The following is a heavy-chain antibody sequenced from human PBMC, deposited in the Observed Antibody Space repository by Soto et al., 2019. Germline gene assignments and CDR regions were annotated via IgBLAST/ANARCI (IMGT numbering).Heavy chain of an antibody. D-gene: IGHD2-15*01. CDR1: GGSFNRHT. J-gene: IGHJ4*02. Sequence: QVQLVQSGAEVRKPGSSVRVSCKASGGSFNRHTISWVRQAPGQGLEWMGGIIPIFGTANHAQKFQGRVTIIADESTSTAYMELSSLRSEDTAVYYCARGIGNDYFDYWGQGTLVTVSS. CDR2: IIPIFGTA. V-gene: IGHV1-69*01. CDR3: ARGIGNDYFDY.